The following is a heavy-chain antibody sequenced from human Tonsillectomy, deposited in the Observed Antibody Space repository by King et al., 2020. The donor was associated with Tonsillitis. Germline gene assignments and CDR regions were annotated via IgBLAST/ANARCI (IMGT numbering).Heavy chain of an antibody. CDR1: GFTFSSYG. CDR3: ARDGPNYYYMDV. J-gene: IGHJ6*03. Sequence: VQLVESGGGVVQPGRSLRLSCTASGFTFSSYGMHWVRQAPGKGLEWVAVIWYNGRNKYYADSVKGRFTISRDNSKNTLYLQMNGLRAEDSAVYYCARDGPNYYYMDVWGKGTTVTVSS. V-gene: IGHV3-33*08. CDR2: IWYNGRNK.